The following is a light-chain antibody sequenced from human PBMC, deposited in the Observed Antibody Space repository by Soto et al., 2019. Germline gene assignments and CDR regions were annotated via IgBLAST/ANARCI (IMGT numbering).Light chain of an antibody. CDR3: IQASHFPWT. CDR2: KIS. J-gene: IGKJ1*01. Sequence: DIVMTQTPLSSPVTLGQPASISCRSSQSLVHSDGSTNLSWLEQRPGQPARLVLYKISTRFSGVPGRLGGSGVGTDFTLEISRVEAEDVGVYYCIQASHFPWTFDQGTKVEIK. CDR1: QSLVHSDGSTN. V-gene: IGKV2-24*01.